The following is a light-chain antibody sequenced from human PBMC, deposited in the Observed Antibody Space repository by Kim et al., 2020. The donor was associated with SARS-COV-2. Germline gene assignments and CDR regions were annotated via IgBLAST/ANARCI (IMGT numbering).Light chain of an antibody. J-gene: IGKJ4*01. V-gene: IGKV1-9*01. Sequence: ASVGDRVNITCRASQGINKYLAWYQQKSGKAPKLLIYAASILESGVPSRFSGSGSGTDFTLTINSLQPEDFATNYCQQLNSYPLIFGGGTKVDIK. CDR3: QQLNSYPLI. CDR1: QGINKY. CDR2: AAS.